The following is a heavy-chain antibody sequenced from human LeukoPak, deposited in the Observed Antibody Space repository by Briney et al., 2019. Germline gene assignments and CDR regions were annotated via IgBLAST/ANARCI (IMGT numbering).Heavy chain of an antibody. Sequence: SETLSLTCTVSGGSITGYYWTWMRQPPGKGLEWIGYIYYSGSTNYNPSLKCRVAISVDTSKNQFSLKLSSVTAADTAVYYCARASFLSGSYYPSYYYYYMDVWGKGTTVTVSS. J-gene: IGHJ6*03. CDR2: IYYSGST. V-gene: IGHV4-59*01. CDR1: GGSITGYY. D-gene: IGHD1-26*01. CDR3: ARASFLSGSYYPSYYYYYMDV.